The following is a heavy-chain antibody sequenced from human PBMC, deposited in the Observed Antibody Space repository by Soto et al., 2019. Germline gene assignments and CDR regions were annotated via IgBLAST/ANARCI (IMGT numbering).Heavy chain of an antibody. CDR2: IKTDASEK. V-gene: IGHV3-7*01. CDR3: ARDRTRSSLDY. Sequence: GGSLRLPCAASGFNFHRYWMSWVRQAPGKGLEWLATIKTDASEKKYADSVKGRFTISRDNSKNTLYLQMNSLRAEDTAVYYCARDRTRSSLDYWGQGPLVTVSS. CDR1: GFNFHRYW. J-gene: IGHJ4*02.